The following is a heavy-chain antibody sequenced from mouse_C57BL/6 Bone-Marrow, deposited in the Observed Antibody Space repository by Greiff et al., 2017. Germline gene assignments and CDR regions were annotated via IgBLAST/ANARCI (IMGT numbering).Heavy chain of an antibody. CDR3: ARLEFDGSSGDWYFDV. V-gene: IGHV1-55*01. Sequence: QVQLQQPGAELVKPGASVKMSCKASGYTFTSYWITWVKQRPGQGLEWIGDIYPGSGSTNYNEKFKSKATLTVDTSSSTAYMELHSLTSEDSAVYFCARLEFDGSSGDWYFDVWGTGTTVTVSS. D-gene: IGHD1-1*01. CDR1: GYTFTSYW. J-gene: IGHJ1*03. CDR2: IYPGSGST.